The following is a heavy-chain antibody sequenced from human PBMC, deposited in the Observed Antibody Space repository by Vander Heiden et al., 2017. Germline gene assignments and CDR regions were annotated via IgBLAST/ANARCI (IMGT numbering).Heavy chain of an antibody. Sequence: EVQLVQSGAEVKKPGESLKISCKGSGYSFTSYWTGSVRQMPGKGLEWMGIIYPGDSDTRYSPSFQGQVTISADKSISTAYLQWSSLKASDTAMYYCARHEYSSSSPPLDAFDIWGQGTMVTVSS. CDR2: IYPGDSDT. D-gene: IGHD6-6*01. J-gene: IGHJ3*02. CDR3: ARHEYSSSSPPLDAFDI. CDR1: GYSFTSYW. V-gene: IGHV5-51*01.